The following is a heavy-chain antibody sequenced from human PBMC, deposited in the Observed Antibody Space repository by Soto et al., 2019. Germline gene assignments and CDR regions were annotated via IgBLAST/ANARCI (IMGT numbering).Heavy chain of an antibody. Sequence: ASVKVSCKASGGTFSSYAISWVRQAPGQGLEWMGGIIPIFGTANYAQKFQGRVTITADESTSTAYMELSSLRSEDTAVYYCARVPINYYDSSGYYSLGAFDIWGQGTMVTVSS. CDR3: ARVPINYYDSSGYYSLGAFDI. CDR1: GGTFSSYA. J-gene: IGHJ3*02. CDR2: IIPIFGTA. V-gene: IGHV1-69*13. D-gene: IGHD3-22*01.